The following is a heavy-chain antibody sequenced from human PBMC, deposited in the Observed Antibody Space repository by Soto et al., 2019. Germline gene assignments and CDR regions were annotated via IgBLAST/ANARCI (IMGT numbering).Heavy chain of an antibody. CDR1: GYSFTDYH. D-gene: IGHD2-8*01. V-gene: IGHV1-2*04. CDR3: ARGDSTDCAKRVCSFFYTHDMDV. Sequence: ASVKVSCKASGYSFTDYHIHWVRQAPGQGLEWLGRINPKSGGTSTAQKFQGWVTMTTDTSISTASMELTRLTSDDTAIYYCARGDSTDCAKRVCSFFYTHDMDVWG. CDR2: INPKSGGT. J-gene: IGHJ6*02.